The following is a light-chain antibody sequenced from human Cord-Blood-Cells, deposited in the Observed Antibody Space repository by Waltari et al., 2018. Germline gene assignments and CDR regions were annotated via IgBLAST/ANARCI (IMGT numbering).Light chain of an antibody. J-gene: IGKJ2*03. Sequence: DIQMTQSPSSLSASVGDRVTITCRASQSISSYLNWYQQKPGKAPKLLIYAASSLQSGVPSRFSGSGSGTDFTPTISSLQSEDFAVYYCQQYNNWPYSFGQGTKLEIK. CDR1: QSISSY. V-gene: IGKV1-39*01. CDR3: QQYNNWPYS. CDR2: AAS.